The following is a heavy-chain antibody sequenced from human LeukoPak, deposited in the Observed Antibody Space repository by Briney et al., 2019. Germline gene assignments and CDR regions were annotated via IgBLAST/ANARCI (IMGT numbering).Heavy chain of an antibody. CDR3: ARDTAAAGTFDY. V-gene: IGHV3-33*01. D-gene: IGHD6-13*01. CDR2: IWFDGNDK. J-gene: IGHJ4*02. Sequence: GGSLRLSCAASGFTFSSYGMHWVRQAPGKGLEWVAVIWFDGNDKYYADSVKGRFTISRDNSKNTLYLQMNSLRAEDTAVYYCARDTAAAGTFDYWSQGTLVTVSS. CDR1: GFTFSSYG.